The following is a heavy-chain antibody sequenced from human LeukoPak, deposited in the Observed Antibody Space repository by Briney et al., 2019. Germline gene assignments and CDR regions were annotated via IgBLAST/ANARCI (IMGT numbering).Heavy chain of an antibody. Sequence: GRYLRRSGEASGFTFSIFPMHWVRQAPGKGLEWVALISSGSEKYYADSVKGRFTISRDNSKNMLYLQMNSLRADDTAVYYCARDLELSAVYYFDSWGQGTLVIVSS. CDR2: ISSGSEK. J-gene: IGHJ4*02. CDR3: ARDLELSAVYYFDS. CDR1: GFTFSIFP. V-gene: IGHV3-30*04. D-gene: IGHD3-3*01.